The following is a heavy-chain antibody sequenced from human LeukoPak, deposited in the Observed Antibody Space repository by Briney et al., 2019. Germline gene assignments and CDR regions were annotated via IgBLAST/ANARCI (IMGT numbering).Heavy chain of an antibody. Sequence: ASVKVSCKASGYTFTSHDINWVRQATGQGLEWMRWMNPNSGNTGYAQKFQGRVTMTRNTSISTAYMELSSLRSEDTAVYYYARGVAAAGRNWFDPWGQGTLVTVSS. J-gene: IGHJ5*02. CDR2: MNPNSGNT. V-gene: IGHV1-8*01. D-gene: IGHD6-13*01. CDR1: GYTFTSHD. CDR3: ARGVAAAGRNWFDP.